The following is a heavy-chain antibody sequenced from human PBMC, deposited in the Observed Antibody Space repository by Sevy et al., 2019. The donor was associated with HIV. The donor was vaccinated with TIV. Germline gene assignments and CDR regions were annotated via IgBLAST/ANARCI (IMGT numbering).Heavy chain of an antibody. Sequence: GGYLRLSCAASEFTFSNYAMTWVRQAPGKGLERVSSISGSGGSTYYADSVKGRFTISRDNSKNTLYLQMNSLRVEDTALYYCSKEEVVVTATPLDHWGKGTLVTVSS. J-gene: IGHJ4*02. D-gene: IGHD2-15*01. CDR3: SKEEVVVTATPLDH. V-gene: IGHV3-23*01. CDR1: EFTFSNYA. CDR2: ISGSGGST.